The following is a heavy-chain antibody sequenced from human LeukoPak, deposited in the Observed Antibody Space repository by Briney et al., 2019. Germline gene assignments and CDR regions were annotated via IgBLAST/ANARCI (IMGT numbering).Heavy chain of an antibody. CDR1: GYTFTGYY. CDR2: INPNSGGT. V-gene: IGHV1-2*02. D-gene: IGHD3-3*01. CDR3: ARDRTEPNFWGGYYVYYFDY. J-gene: IGHJ4*02. Sequence: ASVKVSCKASGYTFTGYYMHWVRQAPGQGLEWMGWINPNSGGTNYAQKFQGRVTMTRDTSISTAYMELSRLRSDDTAVYYCARDRTEPNFWGGYYVYYFDYWGQGTLVTVSS.